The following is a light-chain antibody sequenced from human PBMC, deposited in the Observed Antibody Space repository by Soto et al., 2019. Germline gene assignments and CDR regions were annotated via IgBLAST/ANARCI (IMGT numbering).Light chain of an antibody. CDR3: QQVDSSPRT. V-gene: IGKV1-39*01. CDR1: QSVSNY. J-gene: IGKJ1*01. Sequence: DIQMTQSPSSLSASVGDRVTITCRASQSVSNYLNWYQQKLGRPPQILIYFASTLPTGVPSRFSGSGSGTDFSLTISRLHPEDVETYYCQQVDSSPRTFGQGTKVDIK. CDR2: FAS.